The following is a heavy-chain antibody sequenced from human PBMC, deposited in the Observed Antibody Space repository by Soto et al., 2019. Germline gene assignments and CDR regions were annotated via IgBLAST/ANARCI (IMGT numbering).Heavy chain of an antibody. V-gene: IGHV3-23*01. Sequence: EVQLLESGGGLVQPGGSLRLSCAASGFSFSSYALSWVRQAPGKGLEWVSTFSAGGRAYYADSVKGRFTIAKDFSKNTLHLQTNSPRADDTAVYYCAKESMPEHYGDTLFDHWGQGTRVTVSS. CDR2: FSAGGRA. D-gene: IGHD4-17*01. CDR1: GFSFSSYA. J-gene: IGHJ4*02. CDR3: AKESMPEHYGDTLFDH.